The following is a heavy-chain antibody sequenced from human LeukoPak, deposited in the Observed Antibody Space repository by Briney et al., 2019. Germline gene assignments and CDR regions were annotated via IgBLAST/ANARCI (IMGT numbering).Heavy chain of an antibody. CDR2: ISYDGSNK. V-gene: IGHV3-30*04. D-gene: IGHD3-22*01. CDR3: ARDSPDYYDSSGPFDY. Sequence: PGRSLRLSCAASGFTFSSYAMHWVRQAPGKGLEWVAVISYDGSNKYYADSVKGRSTISRDNSKNTLYLQMNSLRAEDTAVYYCARDSPDYYDSSGPFDYWGQGTLVIVSS. CDR1: GFTFSSYA. J-gene: IGHJ4*02.